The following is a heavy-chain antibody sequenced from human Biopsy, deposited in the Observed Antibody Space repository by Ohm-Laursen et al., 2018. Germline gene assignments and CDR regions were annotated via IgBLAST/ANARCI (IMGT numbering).Heavy chain of an antibody. D-gene: IGHD6-19*01. CDR1: GDSLSSGPDN. CDR3: ARGRRTSGWPYFAN. J-gene: IGHJ4*02. V-gene: IGHV4-61*01. Sequence: GTLSFTCTVSGDSLSSGPDNWSWVRQPPGQGLEYIGFIYSGGNTNYNPSLQNRVTMSVDTSKSQFSLKLSSVIAADTAVYYCARGRRTSGWPYFANWGQGTLVIVSS. CDR2: IYSGGNT.